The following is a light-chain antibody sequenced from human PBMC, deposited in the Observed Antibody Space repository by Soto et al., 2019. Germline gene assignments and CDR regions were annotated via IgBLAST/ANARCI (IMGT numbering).Light chain of an antibody. V-gene: IGLV1-47*01. J-gene: IGLJ2*01. CDR1: SSNIGSNY. CDR2: RNN. CDR3: AAWDDSLSGR. Sequence: QPVLTQPPSASGTPGQRVTISCSGSSSNIGSNYVYWYQQLPGTAPKLLIYRNNQRPSGVPDRFSGSKSGTSASLAISGLRSEDEADYYCAAWDDSLSGRFGGGTKLTVL.